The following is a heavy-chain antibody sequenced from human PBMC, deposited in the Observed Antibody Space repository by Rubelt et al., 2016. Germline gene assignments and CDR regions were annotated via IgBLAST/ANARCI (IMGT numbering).Heavy chain of an antibody. CDR3: ARVMITFGGVIEVGWFDP. CDR1: GYTFTSYG. V-gene: IGHV1-18*01. CDR2: ISAYNGNT. Sequence: QVQLVQSGAEVKKPGASVKVSCKASGYTFTSYGISWVRQAPGQGLEWMGWISAYNGNTNYAQKLQGRVTMTTDTSTSTADMELRSLRSDDTAGYYCARVMITFGGVIEVGWFDPWGQGTLVTVSS. J-gene: IGHJ5*02. D-gene: IGHD3-16*02.